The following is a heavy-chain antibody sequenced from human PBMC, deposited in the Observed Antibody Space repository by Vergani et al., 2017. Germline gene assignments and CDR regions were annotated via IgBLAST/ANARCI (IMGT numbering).Heavy chain of an antibody. CDR1: GYTFTSYG. CDR2: ISAYNGNT. CDR3: ARAALPYDFWSGYYTGFDY. J-gene: IGHJ4*02. D-gene: IGHD3-3*01. V-gene: IGHV1-18*01. Sequence: QVQLVQSGAEVKKPGASVKVSCKASGYTFTSYGISWVRQAPGQGLEWVGWISAYNGNTNYAQKLQGRVTMTTDTSTSTAYMELRSLRSDDTAVYYCARAALPYDFWSGYYTGFDYWGQGTLVTVSS.